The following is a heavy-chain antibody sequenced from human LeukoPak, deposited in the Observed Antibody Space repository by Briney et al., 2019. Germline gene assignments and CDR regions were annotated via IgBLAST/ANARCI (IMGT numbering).Heavy chain of an antibody. D-gene: IGHD1-26*01. J-gene: IGHJ4*02. CDR1: GFTFDDYA. V-gene: IGHV3-43D*03. CDR3: AKDVVGATTVEYYFDY. CDR2: ISWDGGST. Sequence: PGGSLRLSCAASGFTFDDYAMHWVRQAPGKGLEWVSLISWDGGSTYYADSVKGRFTISRDNSKNSLYLQMNSLRAEDTALYYCAKDVVGATTVEYYFDYWGQGTPVTVSS.